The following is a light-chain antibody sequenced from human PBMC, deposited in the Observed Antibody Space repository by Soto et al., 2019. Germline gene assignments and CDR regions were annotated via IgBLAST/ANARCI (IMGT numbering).Light chain of an antibody. Sequence: QPVLTQPPSVSGAPGQRVTISCTGSSSNIGADYHVHWYQLLPGTAPRVLIYGDTNRPSGVPDRFSGSKSGTSASLAITVLQAEDEGDYYCQSYDNSLSGLVFGGGTQLTVL. CDR2: GDT. J-gene: IGLJ7*01. V-gene: IGLV1-40*01. CDR1: SSNIGADYH. CDR3: QSYDNSLSGLV.